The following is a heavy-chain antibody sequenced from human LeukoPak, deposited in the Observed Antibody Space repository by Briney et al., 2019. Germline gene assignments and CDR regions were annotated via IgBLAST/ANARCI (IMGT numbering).Heavy chain of an antibody. CDR3: ARGTLYSSSWNFDY. CDR2: IYYSGST. J-gene: IGHJ4*02. D-gene: IGHD6-13*01. V-gene: IGHV4-4*02. Sequence: SGTLSLTCAVSGGSISSSNWWSWVRQPPGKGLEWIGYIYYSGSTNYNPSLKSRVTISVDTSKNQFSLKLSSVTAADTAVYYCARGTLYSSSWNFDYWGQGTLVTVSS. CDR1: GGSISSSNW.